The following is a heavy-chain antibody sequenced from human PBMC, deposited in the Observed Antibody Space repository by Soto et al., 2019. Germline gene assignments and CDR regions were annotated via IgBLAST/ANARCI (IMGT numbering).Heavy chain of an antibody. Sequence: QVQLVESGGGLVKPGGSLRLSCAASGFTFSDYYMSWIRQAPGQGLEWVSYISRSGSTIYYADSVKGRFTMSRDNAKHSLYLQMTSLRAEDTAVYYCARAWGLRCLEWSQHFDYWGQGTLVTVSS. CDR1: GFTFSDYY. CDR3: ARAWGLRCLEWSQHFDY. J-gene: IGHJ4*02. CDR2: ISRSGSTI. D-gene: IGHD3-3*01. V-gene: IGHV3-11*01.